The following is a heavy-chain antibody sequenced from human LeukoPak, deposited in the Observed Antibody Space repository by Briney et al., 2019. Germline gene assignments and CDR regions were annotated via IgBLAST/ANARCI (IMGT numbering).Heavy chain of an antibody. CDR2: IIPIFGTA. V-gene: IGHV1-69*13. CDR1: GGTFSSYA. D-gene: IGHD3-3*01. CDR3: ARFRADFWSDHYYYMDV. J-gene: IGHJ6*03. Sequence: ASVKFSCKASGGTFSSYAISWVRQAPGQGLEWIGGIIPIFGTANYAQKFQGRVTITADESASTAYMELSSLRSEDTAVYYCARFRADFWSDHYYYMDVWGKGTTVTVSS.